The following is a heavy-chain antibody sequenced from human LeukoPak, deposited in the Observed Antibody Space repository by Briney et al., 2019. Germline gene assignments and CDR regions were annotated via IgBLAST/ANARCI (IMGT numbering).Heavy chain of an antibody. CDR3: AREAVLGIAAAGYAFDI. CDR1: GGSFSGYY. J-gene: IGHJ3*02. Sequence: SETLSLTCAVYGGSFSGYYWSWIRQPPGKGLEWIGEINHSGSTNYNPSLKSRVTISVDTSKNQFSLKLSSVTAADTAVYYCAREAVLGIAAAGYAFDIWGQGTMVTVSS. D-gene: IGHD6-13*01. CDR2: INHSGST. V-gene: IGHV4-34*01.